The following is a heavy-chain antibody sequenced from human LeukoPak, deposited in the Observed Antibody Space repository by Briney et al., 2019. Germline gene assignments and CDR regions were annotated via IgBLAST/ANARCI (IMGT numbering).Heavy chain of an antibody. Sequence: GGSLRLSCAASGFTFSSYGMHWVRQAPGKGLEWVAVISYDGSNQYYADSVKGRFTISRDNSKNTLYLQMNSLRAEDTAVYYCVKDSYYYDSSAYYEEYHFDYWGQGTLVTVSS. J-gene: IGHJ4*02. V-gene: IGHV3-30*18. D-gene: IGHD3-22*01. CDR1: GFTFSSYG. CDR3: VKDSYYYDSSAYYEEYHFDY. CDR2: ISYDGSNQ.